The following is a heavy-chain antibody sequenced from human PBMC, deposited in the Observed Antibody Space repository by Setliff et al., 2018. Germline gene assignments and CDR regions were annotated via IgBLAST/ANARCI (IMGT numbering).Heavy chain of an antibody. CDR3: ARDPHFDS. CDR1: GVTFRRES. Sequence: PGGSTRLSCAASGVTFRRESMKGVRQAPGKGLEWVANIKQDGSEKYYVDSVKARFSISRDNAKNSLYLQMNSLRAEDTAVYYCARDPHFDSWGQGTLVTVSS. CDR2: IKQDGSEK. V-gene: IGHV3-7*01. J-gene: IGHJ4*02.